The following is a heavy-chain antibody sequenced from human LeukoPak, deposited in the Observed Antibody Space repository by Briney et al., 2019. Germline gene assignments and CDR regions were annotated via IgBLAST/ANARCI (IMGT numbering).Heavy chain of an antibody. V-gene: IGHV4-59*02. D-gene: IGHD5-24*01. CDR1: GGFATYYG. CDR3: ARFDGYNANYFDY. J-gene: IGHJ4*02. CDR2: VYNTGTT. Sequence: SETLSLTCTVSGGFATYYGWSWIRQPPGKGLEWIGFVYNTGTTKYNPSLKSRVTISVDTSKDQFSLKLSSVTAADTAVYYCARFDGYNANYFDYWGQGTLVTVSS.